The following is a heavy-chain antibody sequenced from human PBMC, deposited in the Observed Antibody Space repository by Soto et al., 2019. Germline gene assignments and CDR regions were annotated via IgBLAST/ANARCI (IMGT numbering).Heavy chain of an antibody. D-gene: IGHD3-10*01. V-gene: IGHV1-69*02. J-gene: IGHJ4*02. CDR2: INPILSMS. CDR1: GDTFTFYS. Sequence: QVQLVQSGAEVKRPGSSVKVSCKASGDTFTFYSINWVRQAPGLGLEWMGRINPILSMSNYAQRFQGRVTMTAHKSTSTAYMELSSLRSEDTAIYYCASSYGSGYRASDYWGQGALVTVSS. CDR3: ASSYGSGYRASDY.